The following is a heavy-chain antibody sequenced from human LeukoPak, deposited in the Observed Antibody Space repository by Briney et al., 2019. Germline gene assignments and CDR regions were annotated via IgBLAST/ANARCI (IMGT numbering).Heavy chain of an antibody. Sequence: SETLSLTCAVYGGSFSGYYWSWIRQPPGKGLEWIGEINHSGSTNYNPSLKSRVTISVDTSKNQFSLKLSSVTAADTAVYYCARLVAAGGGLDYWGQGTLVTVSS. V-gene: IGHV4-34*01. J-gene: IGHJ4*02. CDR2: INHSGST. CDR3: ARLVAAGGGLDY. D-gene: IGHD6-13*01. CDR1: GGSFSGYY.